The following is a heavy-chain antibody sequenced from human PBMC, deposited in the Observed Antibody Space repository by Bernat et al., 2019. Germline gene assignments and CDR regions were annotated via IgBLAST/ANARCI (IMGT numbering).Heavy chain of an antibody. Sequence: QVQLVESGGGVVQPGRSLRLSCAASGFTFSSYGMHWVRQAPGKGLEWVAVIWYDGSNKYYADSMKGRFTISRDNSKNTLYLQMNSLRAEDTAVYYCARVGTDGYYDFWSGYFDYWGQGTLVTVSS. V-gene: IGHV3-33*01. D-gene: IGHD3-3*01. CDR2: IWYDGSNK. CDR1: GFTFSSYG. CDR3: ARVGTDGYYDFWSGYFDY. J-gene: IGHJ4*02.